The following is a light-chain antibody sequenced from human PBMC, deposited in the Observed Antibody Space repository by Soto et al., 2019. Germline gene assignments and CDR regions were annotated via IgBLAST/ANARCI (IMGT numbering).Light chain of an antibody. V-gene: IGKV4-1*01. CDR1: HSVLYSSNNKNY. CDR2: WAS. J-gene: IGKJ1*01. CDR3: QQYYSTPPWT. Sequence: DIVMTHSPLSLPVTPGEPASISCNSSHSVLYSSNNKNYLAWYQQKPGQPPKLLIYWASTRASGVPDRFSGSGSGTDFTLTISSLQAEDVAVYYCQQYYSTPPWTFGQGTKVDNK.